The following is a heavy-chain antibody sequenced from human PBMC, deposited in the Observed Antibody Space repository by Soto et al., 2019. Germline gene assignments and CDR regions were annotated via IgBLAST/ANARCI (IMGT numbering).Heavy chain of an antibody. D-gene: IGHD3-10*01. J-gene: IGHJ4*02. CDR2: IYNSGST. Sequence: PSETLSFTCTVSGGSVSSGSYYWSWIRQPPGKALEWTGYIYNSGSTKYNPSLPRRATISLDTYKNHFSLRRTSGTRAHTSVHYWARESDSGSYGFDYWGRGTLVTVSS. CDR3: ARESDSGSYGFDY. V-gene: IGHV4-61*03. CDR1: GGSVSSGSYY.